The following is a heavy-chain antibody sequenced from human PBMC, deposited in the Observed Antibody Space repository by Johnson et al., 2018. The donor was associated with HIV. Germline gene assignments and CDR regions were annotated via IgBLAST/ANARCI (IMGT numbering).Heavy chain of an antibody. Sequence: QVQLVESGGGVVQPGGSLRLSCAASGFTFSSYAMHWVRQAPGKGLEWVAVISYDGSNKYYADSVKGRFTISSDNSKNTLYLQMNSLRAEDTAVYYCVRVTMIVVVMQAFDIWGQGTMVTVSS. V-gene: IGHV3-30-3*01. D-gene: IGHD3-22*01. CDR1: GFTFSSYA. J-gene: IGHJ3*02. CDR3: VRVTMIVVVMQAFDI. CDR2: ISYDGSNK.